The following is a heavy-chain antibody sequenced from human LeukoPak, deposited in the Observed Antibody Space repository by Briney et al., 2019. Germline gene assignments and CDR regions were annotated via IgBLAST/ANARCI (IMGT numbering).Heavy chain of an antibody. CDR1: GFTFSSYA. D-gene: IGHD6-19*01. J-gene: IGHJ4*02. CDR3: AKNPSSGWTGDYFDY. V-gene: IGHV3-23*01. Sequence: GGSLRLSCAASGFTFSSYAMSWVRQAPGKGLEWVSAISGSGGSTYYADSVKGRFTISRDNSKNTLYLQMNSLRAEDTAVYYCAKNPSSGWTGDYFDYWGQGTLVTVSS. CDR2: ISGSGGST.